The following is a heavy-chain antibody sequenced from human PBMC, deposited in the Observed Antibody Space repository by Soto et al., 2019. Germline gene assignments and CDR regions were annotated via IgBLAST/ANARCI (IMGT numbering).Heavy chain of an antibody. V-gene: IGHV3-30*18. D-gene: IGHD3-22*01. J-gene: IGHJ4*02. CDR3: AKDHGPNYYDPSGYLDF. Sequence: PGGSLRLSCAASGFIFSSYGMHWVRQAPGKGLEWLAVISYDKHNEKYANSVRGRVTISRDNSKNTVFLQMDSLRAEDTGVYYCAKDHGPNYYDPSGYLDFWGQGTPVTVSS. CDR1: GFIFSSYG. CDR2: ISYDKHNE.